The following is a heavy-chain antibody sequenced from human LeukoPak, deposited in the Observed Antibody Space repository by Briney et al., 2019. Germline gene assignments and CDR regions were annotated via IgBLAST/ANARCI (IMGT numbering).Heavy chain of an antibody. D-gene: IGHD4-17*01. J-gene: IGHJ4*02. V-gene: IGHV3-48*02. CDR3: AREGDYGDYVWSLDY. CDR2: ISGSTSNI. Sequence: PGGSLRLSCAASGFTFTTYSMNWVRQAPGKGLEWVSYISGSTSNIKYADSVMGRFTISRDNAKNSLYLQMNSLRDEDTAVYYCAREGDYGDYVWSLDYWGQGTLVTVSS. CDR1: GFTFTTYS.